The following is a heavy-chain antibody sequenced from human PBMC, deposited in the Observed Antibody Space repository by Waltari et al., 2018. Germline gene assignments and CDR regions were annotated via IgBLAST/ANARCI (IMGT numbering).Heavy chain of an antibody. CDR2: IKPDGSET. CDR1: GFTFRSSW. Sequence: EVQLVESGGGLVQPGESLRLSCRAPGFTFRSSWMDWVRQAPGKGLEWVANIKPDGSETHYVDSVQGRFTISRDNAQNLLYLQMNSLRAEDAAVYYCSVSLNSWGQGTLVTVSS. V-gene: IGHV3-7*01. J-gene: IGHJ4*02. CDR3: SVSLNS.